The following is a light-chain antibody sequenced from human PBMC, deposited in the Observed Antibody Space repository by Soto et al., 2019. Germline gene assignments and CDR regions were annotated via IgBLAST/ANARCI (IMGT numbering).Light chain of an antibody. CDR1: QSVSSSY. J-gene: IGKJ3*01. CDR2: GAS. CDR3: QQYGSSPET. Sequence: EIVLTQSPGTLSLSPGERATLSCRASQSVSSSYLAWYQQKPGQAPRLLMYGASSRATGIPDRISGSGSGTDFTLTISRLEHEEFAVYYWQQYGSSPETFGPGTKVDIK. V-gene: IGKV3-20*01.